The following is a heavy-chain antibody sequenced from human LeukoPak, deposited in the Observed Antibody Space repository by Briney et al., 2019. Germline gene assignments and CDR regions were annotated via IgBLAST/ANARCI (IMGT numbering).Heavy chain of an antibody. V-gene: IGHV3-30*18. D-gene: IGHD2-2*01. CDR1: GFTFSSYG. Sequence: GGSLRLSCAASGFTFSSYGMHWVRQAPGKGLEWVAVISYDGSNKYYADSVKGRFTISRDNSKNTLYLQMNSLRAEDTAVYYCAKEKVVAPAAINYYGMDVWGQGTTVTVSS. J-gene: IGHJ6*02. CDR3: AKEKVVAPAAINYYGMDV. CDR2: ISYDGSNK.